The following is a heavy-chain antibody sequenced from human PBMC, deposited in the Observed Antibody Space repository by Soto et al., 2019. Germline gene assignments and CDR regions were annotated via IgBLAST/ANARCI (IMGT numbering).Heavy chain of an antibody. CDR3: ARVPYSYCSSTSCYPTGFDS. J-gene: IGHJ4*02. D-gene: IGHD2-2*01. Sequence: SETLSLTCTVSGGSSSRGGYYWSWIRQHPGKGLEWIGYIYYSGSTYYNPSLKSRVTISVDTSKNQFSLKLSSVTAADTAVYYCARVPYSYCSSTSCYPTGFDSWGQGALVTVSS. V-gene: IGHV4-31*03. CDR2: IYYSGST. CDR1: GGSSSRGGYY.